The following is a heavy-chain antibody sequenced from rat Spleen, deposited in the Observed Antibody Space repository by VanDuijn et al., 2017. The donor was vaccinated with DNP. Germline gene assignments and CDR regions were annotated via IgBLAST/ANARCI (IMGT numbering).Heavy chain of an antibody. V-gene: IGHV5-25*01. CDR1: GFTFRDYY. D-gene: IGHD1-2*01. Sequence: EVQLVESGGGLVQPGRSLKLSCAASGFTFRDYYMAWVRQAPTKGLEWVATITSGSDVTFYRHSVKGRFTISRDNANHTLYLQMDSLRSEDTATYYCSRGAAIYFDYWGQGVMVTVSS. CDR3: SRGAAIYFDY. J-gene: IGHJ2*01. CDR2: ITSGSDVT.